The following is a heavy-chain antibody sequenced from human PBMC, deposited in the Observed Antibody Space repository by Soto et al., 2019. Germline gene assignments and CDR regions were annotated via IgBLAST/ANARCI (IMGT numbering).Heavy chain of an antibody. CDR1: GDSINGGDYY. CDR3: ARGYYYHGMDV. V-gene: IGHV4-30-4*01. CDR2: IYYSGTT. Sequence: SETLSLTCTVSGDSINGGDYYWSWIRQPPGKGLEWIGYIYYSGTTYQNPSLRSRVTMSVDRSKNQVSLRLRSVTVADTAVYYCARGYYYHGMDVWGQGTTVTVSS. J-gene: IGHJ6*02.